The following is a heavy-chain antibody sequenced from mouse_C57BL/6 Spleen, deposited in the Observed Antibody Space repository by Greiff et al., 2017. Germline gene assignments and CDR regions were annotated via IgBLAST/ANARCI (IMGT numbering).Heavy chain of an antibody. CDR2: ISYDGSN. Sequence: DVQLQESGPGLVKPSQSLSLTCSVTGYSITSGYYWNWIRQFPGNKLEWMGYISYDGSNNYNPSLKNRISITRDTSTNQFFLKLNSVTTEDTATYYCAREADYYGSSLAYYAMDYWGQGTSVTVSS. CDR1: GYSITSGYY. J-gene: IGHJ4*01. D-gene: IGHD1-1*01. V-gene: IGHV3-6*01. CDR3: AREADYYGSSLAYYAMDY.